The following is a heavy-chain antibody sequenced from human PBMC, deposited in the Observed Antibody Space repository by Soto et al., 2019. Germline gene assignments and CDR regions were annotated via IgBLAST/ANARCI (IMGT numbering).Heavy chain of an antibody. Sequence: AAVKVSCKATGYTFTSYGNNWLRQAPGQGLEGMGWISAYNGNTNYAQKPEGRGTMTTDTSTSTAYMELRSLRSDDTAVYYCARDQRIGYCSSTSCYRRDNWFDPWGQGTLVTVSS. J-gene: IGHJ5*02. V-gene: IGHV1-18*01. CDR2: ISAYNGNT. CDR1: GYTFTSYG. D-gene: IGHD2-2*02. CDR3: ARDQRIGYCSSTSCYRRDNWFDP.